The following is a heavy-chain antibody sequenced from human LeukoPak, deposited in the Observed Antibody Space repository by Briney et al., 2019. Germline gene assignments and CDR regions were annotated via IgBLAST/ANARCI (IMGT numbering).Heavy chain of an antibody. V-gene: IGHV3-33*01. D-gene: IGHD6-13*01. CDR1: GFSFRSYA. J-gene: IGHJ4*02. CDR3: ARDQGTVASGGRKGRFDY. CDR2: IWYDGSNK. Sequence: GRSLRLSCAASGFSFRSYAMHWVRQAPGKGLEWVAVIWYDGSNKYYADSVKGRLTLSRDNSKNMVFLEMSSLRAEDTAVYYCARDQGTVASGGRKGRFDYWGQGTLVTVSS.